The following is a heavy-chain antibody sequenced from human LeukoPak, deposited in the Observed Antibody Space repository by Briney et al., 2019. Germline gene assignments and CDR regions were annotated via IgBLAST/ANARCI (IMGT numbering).Heavy chain of an antibody. CDR2: IIPIFGTA. CDR3: ARSIYGSGSYWTRGAFDI. CDR1: GGTFSSYA. Sequence: ASVKVSCKASGGTFSSYAISWVRQAPGQGLEWMGGIIPIFGTANYAQKFQGRVTITTDESTSTAYMELSSLRSEDTAVYYCARSIYGSGSYWTRGAFDIWGQGTMVTVSS. D-gene: IGHD3-10*01. V-gene: IGHV1-69*05. J-gene: IGHJ3*02.